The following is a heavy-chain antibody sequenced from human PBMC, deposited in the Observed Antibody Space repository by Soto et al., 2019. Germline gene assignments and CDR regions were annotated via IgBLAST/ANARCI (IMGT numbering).Heavy chain of an antibody. Sequence: ASVKVSCKASGYTFTDYYVHWMRQVPGQGLEWMSWINAKTGQTLYAQKFQGRVTLTRDTSINTAYMEVTSLTTGDSAVYYCARTPQSAQHDFWRQGTLVTVSS. J-gene: IGHJ4*02. CDR2: INAKTGQT. V-gene: IGHV1-2*02. D-gene: IGHD3-16*01. CDR1: GYTFTDYY. CDR3: ARTPQSAQHDF.